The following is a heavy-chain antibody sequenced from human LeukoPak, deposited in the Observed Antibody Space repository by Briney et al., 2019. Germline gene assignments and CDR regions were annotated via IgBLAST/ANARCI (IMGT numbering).Heavy chain of an antibody. CDR2: ISSTSRHK. D-gene: IGHD1-1*01. J-gene: IGHJ4*02. V-gene: IGHV3-21*01. Sequence: GGSLRLSCAASGFTFSSYSMNWVRQAPGKGLEWVSSISSTSRHKYYADSVKGRFTISRDDAKNSLFLQINNLRAEDTAVYYCARSPQTTGYWGQGTLVTVSS. CDR3: ARSPQTTGY. CDR1: GFTFSSYS.